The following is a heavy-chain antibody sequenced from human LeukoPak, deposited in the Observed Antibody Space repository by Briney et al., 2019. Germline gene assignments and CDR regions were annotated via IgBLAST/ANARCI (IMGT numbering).Heavy chain of an antibody. CDR1: GGSVSSGSYY. V-gene: IGHV4-39*07. Sequence: SETLSLTCTVSGGSVSSGSYYWGWIRQPPGKGLEWIGSIYHSGSTYYNPSLKSRVTISVDTSKNQFSLKLSSVTAADTAVYYCARDIGSGSDYWGQGTLVTVSS. D-gene: IGHD3-10*01. CDR3: ARDIGSGSDY. J-gene: IGHJ4*02. CDR2: IYHSGST.